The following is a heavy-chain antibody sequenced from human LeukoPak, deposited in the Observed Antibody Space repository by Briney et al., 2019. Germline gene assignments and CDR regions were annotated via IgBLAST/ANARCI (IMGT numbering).Heavy chain of an antibody. CDR3: ARDRSKSYYYYMDV. V-gene: IGHV3-20*04. J-gene: IGHJ6*03. Sequence: GGSLRLSCAASGFTFDDYGMSWVRHAPGKGLEWVSGINWNGGSTGYADSVKGRFTISRDNAKNSLYLQMNSPRAEDTALYYCARDRSKSYYYYMDVWGKGTTVTVSS. CDR1: GFTFDDYG. CDR2: INWNGGST.